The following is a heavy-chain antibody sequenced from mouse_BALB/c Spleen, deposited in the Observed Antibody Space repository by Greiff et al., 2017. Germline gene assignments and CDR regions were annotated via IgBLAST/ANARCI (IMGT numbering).Heavy chain of an antibody. CDR2: INPGDGDT. CDR3: ASRPRRYGLDY. V-gene: IGHV1-80*01. J-gene: IGHJ2*01. CDR1: GYAFSSYW. D-gene: IGHD2-14*01. Sequence: QVQLQQSGAELVRPGSSVKISCKASGYAFSSYWMNWVKQRPGQGLEWIGQINPGDGDTNYNGKFKGKATLTADKSSSTAYMQLSSLTSEDSAVYFCASRPRRYGLDYWGQGTTLTVSA.